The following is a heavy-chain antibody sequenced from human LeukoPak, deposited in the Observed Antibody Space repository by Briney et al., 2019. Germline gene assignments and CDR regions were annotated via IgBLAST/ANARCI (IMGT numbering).Heavy chain of an antibody. V-gene: IGHV1-69*13. Sequence: SVKVSCKASGGTFSSYAISWVRQAPGQGLEWMGGNIPIFGTANYAQKFQGRVTITADESTSTAYMELSSLRSGDTAVYYCARDLNGDYSNYWGQGTLVTVSS. CDR2: NIPIFGTA. J-gene: IGHJ4*02. CDR1: GGTFSSYA. D-gene: IGHD4-11*01. CDR3: ARDLNGDYSNY.